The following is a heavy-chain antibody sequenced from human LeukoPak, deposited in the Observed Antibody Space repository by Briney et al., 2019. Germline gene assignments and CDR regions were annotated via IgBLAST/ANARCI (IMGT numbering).Heavy chain of an antibody. CDR1: GYTITSYN. Sequence: GASVKVSCKASGYTITSYNMNWVRQAPGQGLEWMGWINTNTGNPTYAQGFTGRFVFSLDTSVSTVYLQISSLKAEDTAVYYCARARPTDDYGDYGEGYWGQGTLVTVSS. D-gene: IGHD4-17*01. CDR2: INTNTGNP. V-gene: IGHV7-4-1*02. J-gene: IGHJ4*02. CDR3: ARARPTDDYGDYGEGY.